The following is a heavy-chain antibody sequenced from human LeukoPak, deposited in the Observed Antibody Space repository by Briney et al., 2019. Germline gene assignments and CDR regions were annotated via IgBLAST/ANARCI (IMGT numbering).Heavy chain of an antibody. J-gene: IGHJ6*03. CDR1: GYSFSNYW. Sequence: HGESLKISCKGSGYSFSNYWIAWVRQMPGTGLEGMGIIYPGDSDARYSPSFQGQVTISADKSISTAYLQWRSLKASDTAIYFCARQAVVASSLYYYSLDVWGTGTPVTVSS. V-gene: IGHV5-51*01. CDR2: IYPGDSDA. D-gene: IGHD2-15*01. CDR3: ARQAVVASSLYYYSLDV.